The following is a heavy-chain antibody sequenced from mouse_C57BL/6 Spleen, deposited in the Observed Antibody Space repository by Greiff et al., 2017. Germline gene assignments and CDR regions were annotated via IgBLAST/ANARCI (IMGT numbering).Heavy chain of an antibody. Sequence: EVQLQQPGPELVKPGASVKIPCKASGYTFTDYNMDWVKQSHGKSLEWIGDINPNNGGTNYNQKFKGKATLTVDKSSSTAYMELRSLTSEDTADYYGARADQREFGDWGKGTLVTVAA. J-gene: IGHJ3*01. CDR2: INPNNGGT. CDR3: ARADQREFGD. V-gene: IGHV1-18*01. CDR1: GYTFTDYN.